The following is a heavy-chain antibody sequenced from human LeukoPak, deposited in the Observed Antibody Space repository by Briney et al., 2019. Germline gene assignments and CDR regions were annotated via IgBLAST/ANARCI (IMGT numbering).Heavy chain of an antibody. D-gene: IGHD5-24*01. V-gene: IGHV4-59*01. J-gene: IGHJ4*02. CDR2: MSYSGST. CDR3: ARSRWFDY. Sequence: PSETLSLTCTVSGGSMADYYWSWIRQAPGKGLEWIGYMSYSGSTNYNPSLMSRVTISVDTSKTQFYLKLSSVTAADTAVYYCARSRWFDYWGQGTLVTVSS. CDR1: GGSMADYY.